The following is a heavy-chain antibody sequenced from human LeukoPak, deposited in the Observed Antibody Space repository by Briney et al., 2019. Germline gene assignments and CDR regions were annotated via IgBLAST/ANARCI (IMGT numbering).Heavy chain of an antibody. CDR1: GFTFSSYW. D-gene: IGHD3-10*01. CDR3: AELTSMVEQY. V-gene: IGHV3-74*01. Sequence: PGGSLRLSCEASGFTFSSYWMHWVRQVPGKGLVWVSRINSDGSSTSYADSVEGRFTISRDNAKNTLRAEDTAVYYCAELTSMVEQYWGQGTLVTVSS. CDR2: INSDGSST. J-gene: IGHJ4*02.